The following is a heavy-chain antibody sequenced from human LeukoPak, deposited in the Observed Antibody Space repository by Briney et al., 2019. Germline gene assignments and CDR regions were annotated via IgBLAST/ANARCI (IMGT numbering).Heavy chain of an antibody. D-gene: IGHD3-16*01. CDR1: GFTFSSYA. Sequence: GGSLRLSCAASGFTFSSYAMSWVRQAPGKGLEWVSAISGSGGSTYYADSVKGRFTISRDNSKNTLYLQMNSLRAEDTAVYYCAKIGLMITFGGVMEPDYWGQGTLVTVSS. V-gene: IGHV3-23*01. CDR3: AKIGLMITFGGVMEPDY. J-gene: IGHJ4*02. CDR2: ISGSGGST.